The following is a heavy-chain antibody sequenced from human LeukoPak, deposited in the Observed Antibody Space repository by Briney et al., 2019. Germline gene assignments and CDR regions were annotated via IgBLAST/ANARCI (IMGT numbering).Heavy chain of an antibody. CDR2: IYYSGST. D-gene: IGHD1-14*01. CDR1: GYSISSGYY. V-gene: IGHV4-38-2*02. Sequence: SETLSLTCTVSGYSISSGYYWGWIRQPPGKGLEWIGSIYYSGSTYYNPSLKSRVTISVDTSKNQFSLKLSSVTAADTAVYYCARIPSRISWFDPWGQGTLVTVSS. CDR3: ARIPSRISWFDP. J-gene: IGHJ5*02.